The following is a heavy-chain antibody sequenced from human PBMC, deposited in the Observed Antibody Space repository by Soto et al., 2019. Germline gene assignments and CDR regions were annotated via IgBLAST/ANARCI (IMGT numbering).Heavy chain of an antibody. CDR1: GGSISSGDYC. D-gene: IGHD3-3*01. J-gene: IGHJ6*02. Sequence: PSETLSLTCTVSGGSISSGDYCWSWIRQPPGKGLEWIGFIYYSGSTYYNPSLKSRVTISLDTSKNQFSLKLSSVTAADTAVYYCARDGGITIFERALPELYGVDVWGQGTTVTVSS. CDR3: ARDGGITIFERALPELYGVDV. V-gene: IGHV4-30-4*01. CDR2: IYYSGST.